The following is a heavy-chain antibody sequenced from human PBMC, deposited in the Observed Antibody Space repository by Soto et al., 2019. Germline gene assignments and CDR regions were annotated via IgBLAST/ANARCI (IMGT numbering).Heavy chain of an antibody. Sequence: GASVKVSCKASGGTFSSYAISWVRQAPGQGLEWMGGIIPIFGTANYAQKFQGRVTITADESTSTAYMELSSLRSEDTAVYYCARLKDIVVVPAAKGGMDVWGQGTTVTVSS. J-gene: IGHJ6*02. D-gene: IGHD2-2*01. CDR3: ARLKDIVVVPAAKGGMDV. V-gene: IGHV1-69*13. CDR1: GGTFSSYA. CDR2: IIPIFGTA.